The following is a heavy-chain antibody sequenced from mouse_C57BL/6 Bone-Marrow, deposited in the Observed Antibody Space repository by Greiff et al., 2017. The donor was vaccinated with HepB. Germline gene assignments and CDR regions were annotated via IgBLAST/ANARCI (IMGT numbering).Heavy chain of an antibody. D-gene: IGHD2-12*01. CDR3: ARILRRGAMDY. CDR2: IHPNSGST. J-gene: IGHJ4*01. V-gene: IGHV1-64*01. CDR1: GYTFTSYW. Sequence: QVQLQQPGAELVKPGASVKLSCKASGYTFTSYWMHWVKQRPGQGLEWIGMIHPNSGSTNYNEKFKSKDTLTVDKSSSTAYMQLSSLTSEDSAVYYCARILRRGAMDYWGQGTSVTVSS.